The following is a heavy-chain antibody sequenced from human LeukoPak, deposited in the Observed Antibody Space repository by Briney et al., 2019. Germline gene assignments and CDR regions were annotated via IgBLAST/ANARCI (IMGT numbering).Heavy chain of an antibody. J-gene: IGHJ5*02. D-gene: IGHD2-2*01. CDR1: GGSFSGYY. V-gene: IGHV4-34*01. CDR3: ARGRSCSSTSCYSNWFDP. CDR2: INHSGST. Sequence: SETLSLTCAVYGGSFSGYYWSWIRQPPGKGLEWIGEINHSGSTNYNPSLMSRVTISVDTSKNQFSLQLSSVTAADTAVYYCARGRSCSSTSCYSNWFDPWGQGTLVSVSS.